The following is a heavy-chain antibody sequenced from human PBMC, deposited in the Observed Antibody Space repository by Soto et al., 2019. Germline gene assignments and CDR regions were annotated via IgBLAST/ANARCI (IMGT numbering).Heavy chain of an antibody. CDR1: GYTFTSYG. D-gene: IGHD2-15*01. CDR3: ARDSYCSGGSCYSGPYYYGMDV. Sequence: QVQLVQSGAEVKKPGASVKVSCKASGYTFTSYGISWVRQAPGQGLEWMGWISAYNGNTNYAQKLQGRVNMTTETSTSTAYMELRSLRSDDTAVYYCARDSYCSGGSCYSGPYYYGMDVWGQGITVTVSS. CDR2: ISAYNGNT. J-gene: IGHJ6*02. V-gene: IGHV1-18*01.